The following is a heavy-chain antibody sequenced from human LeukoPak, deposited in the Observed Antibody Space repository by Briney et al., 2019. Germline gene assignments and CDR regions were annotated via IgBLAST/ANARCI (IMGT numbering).Heavy chain of an antibody. CDR3: ARVDPDSSSTLEVFDY. D-gene: IGHD6-6*01. J-gene: IGHJ4*02. CDR1: GCSISSYY. CDR2: ICYSGST. V-gene: IGHV4-59*01. Sequence: SETLSLTCTVSGCSISSYYWSWIRQPPGKGLEWIGYICYSGSTNYKPSLKSRVTISVDTSKNQFSLKLSSVTAADTAVYYCARVDPDSSSTLEVFDYWGQGTLVTVSS.